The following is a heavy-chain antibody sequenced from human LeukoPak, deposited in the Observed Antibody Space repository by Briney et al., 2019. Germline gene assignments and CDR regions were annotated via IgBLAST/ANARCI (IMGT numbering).Heavy chain of an antibody. J-gene: IGHJ4*02. D-gene: IGHD5-18*01. V-gene: IGHV3-9*01. Sequence: GGSLRLSCAASGFTFHDYAMHWVRQAPGKGLEWVSGISWNSGIIGYADSVKGRFTTSRGNAKNSLYLQMNSLRPEDTALYYCTKDSVAMVTTSDYWGQGTLVTVSS. CDR2: ISWNSGII. CDR1: GFTFHDYA. CDR3: TKDSVAMVTTSDY.